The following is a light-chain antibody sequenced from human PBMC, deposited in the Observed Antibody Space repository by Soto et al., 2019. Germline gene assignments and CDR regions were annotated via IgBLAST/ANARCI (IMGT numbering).Light chain of an antibody. J-gene: IGKJ1*01. Sequence: EIVMTQSPATLSVSPGERATLSCRASQDIKSNLAWYQQKPGQAPRLLIYDASNRATGIPARFSGSGSGTDFTLTISSLEPEDFAVYYCQQRSNWPPTFGQGTKVEIK. CDR3: QQRSNWPPT. CDR1: QDIKSN. CDR2: DAS. V-gene: IGKV3-11*01.